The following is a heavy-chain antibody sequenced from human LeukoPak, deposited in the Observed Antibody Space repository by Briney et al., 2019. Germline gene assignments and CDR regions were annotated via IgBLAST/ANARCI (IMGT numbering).Heavy chain of an antibody. D-gene: IGHD6-6*01. CDR1: GFTFSSYA. CDR2: ISGSGGST. Sequence: PGGSLRLSCAASGFTFSSYAMSWVRQAPGKGLEWVSAISGSGGSTYYADSVKGRFTISRDNSKNTVFLQMNRLRAEDTAMYYCAKDLVRGDSSSGSFDSWGLGILVTVSS. CDR3: AKDLVRGDSSSGSFDS. J-gene: IGHJ4*02. V-gene: IGHV3-23*01.